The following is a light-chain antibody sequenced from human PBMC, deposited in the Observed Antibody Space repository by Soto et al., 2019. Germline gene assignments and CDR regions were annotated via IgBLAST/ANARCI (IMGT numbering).Light chain of an antibody. J-gene: IGLJ3*02. CDR2: EVS. V-gene: IGLV2-14*01. CDR1: ISDVGGYNY. CDR3: SSYTGSNIV. Sequence: QSVLTQPASVSGSPGQSITISCTGTISDVGGYNYVSWYQQHPGKAPKFMIYEVSNRPSGVSSRFSGSKSGNTASLTISGLQAEDEANYCCSSYTGSNIVFGGGTKLTVL.